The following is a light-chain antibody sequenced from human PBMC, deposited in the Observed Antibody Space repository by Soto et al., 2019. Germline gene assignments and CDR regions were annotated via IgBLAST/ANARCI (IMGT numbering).Light chain of an antibody. CDR1: SSDIGGYNY. V-gene: IGLV2-14*03. Sequence: QSALTQPASVSGSPGQSITISCTGSSSDIGGYNYVSWYQQHPGKAPKLLIYDVSYRPSGISDRFSGSKSGNTAFLTISGLQPDDEADYYCSSYGASSTLFGGGTKLTVL. CDR2: DVS. CDR3: SSYGASSTL. J-gene: IGLJ2*01.